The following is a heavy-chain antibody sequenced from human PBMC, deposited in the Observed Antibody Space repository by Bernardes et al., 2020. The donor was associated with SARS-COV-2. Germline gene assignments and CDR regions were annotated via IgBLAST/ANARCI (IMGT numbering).Heavy chain of an antibody. Sequence: GGSLRLSCAASGFTFSNYAMSWVRQAPGKGLEWVSDISGPGRTYYADSVRGRFTISRDNSKNTLYLEMNSLRVEDTAVYYCAKELAYGSSWRDYSYYFGMDVWGQGTTVTVSS. V-gene: IGHV3-23*01. CDR2: ISGPGRT. CDR1: GFTFSNYA. CDR3: AKELAYGSSWRDYSYYFGMDV. D-gene: IGHD6-13*01. J-gene: IGHJ6*02.